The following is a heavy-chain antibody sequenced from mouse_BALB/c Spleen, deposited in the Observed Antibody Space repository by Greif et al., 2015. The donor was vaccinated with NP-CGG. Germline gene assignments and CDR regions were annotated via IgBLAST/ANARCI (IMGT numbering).Heavy chain of an antibody. CDR3: ARLRGFDY. CDR1: GFTFSSYA. V-gene: IGHV5-9-1*01. D-gene: IGHD1-1*02. J-gene: IGHJ2*01. Sequence: EVMLVESGGGLVKPGGSLKLSCAASGFTFSSYAMSWVRQTPEKRLEWVATISSGGSYTYYPDSVKGRFTISRDNAKNTLYLQMSSLRSEDTAMYYCARLRGFDYWGQGTTLTVSS. CDR2: ISSGGSYT.